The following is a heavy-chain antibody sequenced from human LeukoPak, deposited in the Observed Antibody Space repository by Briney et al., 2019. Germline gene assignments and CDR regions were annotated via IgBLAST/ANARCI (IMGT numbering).Heavy chain of an antibody. V-gene: IGHV3-21*01. CDR1: GFTFSSYS. D-gene: IGHD3-22*01. CDR3: ARFPPGYYDSTLYFDY. CDR2: ISSSSSYI. J-gene: IGHJ4*02. Sequence: GGSLRLSCAASGFTFSSYSMNWVRQAPGKGLEWVSSISSSSSYIYYADSVKGRFTISRDNAKNSLYLQMNSLRAEDTAVYYCARFPPGYYDSTLYFDYWGQGTLVTVSS.